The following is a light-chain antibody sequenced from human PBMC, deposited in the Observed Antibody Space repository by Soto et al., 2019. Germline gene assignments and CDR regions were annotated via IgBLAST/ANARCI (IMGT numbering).Light chain of an antibody. CDR3: QQYGSSPWT. CDR2: GAS. Sequence: EIVLTQSPGTLSLSPGERATLSCRASQSVSSSYLAWYQQKPGQAPRLLIYGASSRATGIPDRFSGSGSGKDFSLTIIRLEPEDFAVYYRQQYGSSPWTFGQGTKVDIK. CDR1: QSVSSSY. V-gene: IGKV3-20*01. J-gene: IGKJ1*01.